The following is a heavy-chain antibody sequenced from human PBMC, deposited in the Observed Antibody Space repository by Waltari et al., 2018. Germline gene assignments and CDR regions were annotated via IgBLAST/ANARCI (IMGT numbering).Heavy chain of an antibody. CDR3: ARPFPTTNLNLAAFDI. J-gene: IGHJ3*02. V-gene: IGHV1-18*01. CDR1: GYTFTSYG. CDR2: ISAYNGNT. D-gene: IGHD1-1*01. Sequence: QVQLVQSGAEVKKPGASVKVSCKASGYTFTSYGISWVRQAPGQGLEWMGWISAYNGNTNYAQKLQGRVTMTTDTSTSTAYIELRSLRSDDTAVYYCARPFPTTNLNLAAFDIWGQGTMVTVSS.